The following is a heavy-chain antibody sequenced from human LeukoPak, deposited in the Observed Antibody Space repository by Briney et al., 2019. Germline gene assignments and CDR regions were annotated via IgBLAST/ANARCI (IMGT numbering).Heavy chain of an antibody. J-gene: IGHJ4*02. CDR1: GGSISSYY. V-gene: IGHV4-59*08. CDR3: ARGYSSSSFDN. Sequence: SETLSLTCTVSGGSISSYYWSWIRQPPGKGPEWIAYMYNSGSINYNPSLKSRVTISVDTSKNLFSLKLSSQTAADTAVYYCARGYSSSSFDNWGQGTLVTVSS. D-gene: IGHD6-6*01. CDR2: MYNSGSI.